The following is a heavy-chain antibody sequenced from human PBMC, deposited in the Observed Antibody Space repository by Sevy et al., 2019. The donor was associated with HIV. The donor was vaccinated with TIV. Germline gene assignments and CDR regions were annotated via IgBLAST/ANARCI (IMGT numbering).Heavy chain of an antibody. J-gene: IGHJ6*03. V-gene: IGHV3-72*01. D-gene: IGHD2-15*01. CDR2: IRNRPNSYTT. Sequence: GGSLRLSCAASGFTFSDHYVDWVRQAPGKGLEWVGRIRNRPNSYTTEYAASVKGSFTILRDDSRNSLFLQMNSLKTQDSAVYYCVRGPNCGVGGCQQISPYCLDVWGKGATVTVSS. CDR1: GFTFSDHY. CDR3: VRGPNCGVGGCQQISPYCLDV.